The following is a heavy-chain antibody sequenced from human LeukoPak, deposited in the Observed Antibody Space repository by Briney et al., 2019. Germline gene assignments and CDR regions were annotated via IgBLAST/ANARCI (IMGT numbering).Heavy chain of an antibody. V-gene: IGHV3-11*04. J-gene: IGHJ4*02. Sequence: GGSLRLSCAASGFTFSDYYMSWIRQAPGKGLEWVSYISSSGSTIYYADSVKGRFTISRDSAKSSLHLHMNSLRAEDTAVYYCARGYYSSSHDYWDQGTLVTVSS. CDR2: ISSSGSTI. CDR3: ARGYYSSSHDY. D-gene: IGHD6-13*01. CDR1: GFTFSDYY.